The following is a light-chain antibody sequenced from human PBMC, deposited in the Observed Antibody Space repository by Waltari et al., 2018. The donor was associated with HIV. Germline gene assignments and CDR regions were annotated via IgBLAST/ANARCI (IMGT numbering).Light chain of an antibody. V-gene: IGLV1-40*01. CDR1: SSNIGAGYD. CDR3: QSYDSGLTAYV. J-gene: IGLJ1*01. Sequence: QSVLTQPPSVSGAPGQRVTISCTGSSSNIGAGYDVHWFQQLPGTAPKLLIYGNNNRPSGVPDRFSGSKSGTSASLAITGLQAEDEADYYGQSYDSGLTAYVFGTGTKVTVL. CDR2: GNN.